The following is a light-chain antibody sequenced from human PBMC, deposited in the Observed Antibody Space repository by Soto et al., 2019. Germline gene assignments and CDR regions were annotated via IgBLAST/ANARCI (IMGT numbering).Light chain of an antibody. J-gene: IGKJ1*01. CDR3: QQANTFPWT. V-gene: IGKV1-12*01. CDR1: QDINVY. CDR2: AAS. Sequence: IQMTQSPSSVSASVGYTVTITCRASQDINVYLNWYQKKRGTPPKLLIYAASTSQGGVPSRFRGSGYGTDFTLTISSLQPEDFATYYCQQANTFPWTFGQGTKVDIK.